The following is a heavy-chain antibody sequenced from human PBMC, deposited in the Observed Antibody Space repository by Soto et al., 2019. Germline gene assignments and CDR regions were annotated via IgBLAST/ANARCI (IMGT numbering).Heavy chain of an antibody. CDR2: IIPIFGTA. V-gene: IGHV1-69*06. Sequence: SVKVSCKASGGTFSSYAISWVRQAPGQGLEWMGGIIPIFGTANYAQKFQGRVTITADKSTSTAYMELSSLGSEDTAVYYCARDTGYGDYDYYYGMDVWGQGTTVTVS. J-gene: IGHJ6*02. CDR1: GGTFSSYA. D-gene: IGHD4-17*01. CDR3: ARDTGYGDYDYYYGMDV.